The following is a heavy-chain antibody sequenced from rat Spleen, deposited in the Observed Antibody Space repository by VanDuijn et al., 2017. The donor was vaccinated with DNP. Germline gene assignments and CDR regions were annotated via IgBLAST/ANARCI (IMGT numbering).Heavy chain of an antibody. Sequence: EVQLVESGGGLVQPGRSMKLSCAASGFTFSSFAMAWVRQAPTKGLEWVASISYDGGNTYYRDSVKGRFTISRDNAKSSLYLQMDSLRSEDTSTYYCAKGHDGTYYPFDYWGQGVMVTVSS. J-gene: IGHJ2*01. CDR2: ISYDGGNT. D-gene: IGHD1-12*02. CDR1: GFTFSSFA. V-gene: IGHV5-25*01. CDR3: AKGHDGTYYPFDY.